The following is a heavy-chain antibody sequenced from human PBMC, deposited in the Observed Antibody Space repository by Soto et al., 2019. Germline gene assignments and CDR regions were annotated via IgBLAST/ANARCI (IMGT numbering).Heavy chain of an antibody. CDR1: GFTFSSYG. J-gene: IGHJ3*02. D-gene: IGHD6-19*01. CDR2: IWYDGSNK. CDR3: AREGNSGWYSHAFDS. Sequence: QVQLVESGGGVGQPGRSLRLSCAASGFTFSSYGMHWVRQAPGKGLEWVAVIWYDGSNKYYADSVKGRFTISRDNSKNTLYMQMNSLRAEDTAVYYCAREGNSGWYSHAFDSWGQGTMVTVSS. V-gene: IGHV3-33*01.